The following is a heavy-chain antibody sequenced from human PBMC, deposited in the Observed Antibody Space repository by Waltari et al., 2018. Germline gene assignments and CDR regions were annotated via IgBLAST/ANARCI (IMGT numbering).Heavy chain of an antibody. CDR3: ARDLGQPDY. D-gene: IGHD3-16*01. CDR1: GFTFTRYW. Sequence: EVQLVESGGGLVQPGGSLRLSCAAPGFTFTRYWMRGVRKGPGKGLEWVANIKQDGSEKYYVDSVKGRFTISRDNAKNSLYLQMNSLRAEDTAVYYCARDLGQPDYWGQGTLVTVSS. J-gene: IGHJ4*02. CDR2: IKQDGSEK. V-gene: IGHV3-7*01.